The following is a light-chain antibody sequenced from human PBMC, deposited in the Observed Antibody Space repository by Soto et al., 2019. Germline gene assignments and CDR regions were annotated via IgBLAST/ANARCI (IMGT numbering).Light chain of an antibody. CDR3: QSYDSGLTGV. V-gene: IGLV1-40*01. J-gene: IGLJ3*02. CDR1: GSNFGAGFE. Sequence: QSVLTQPPSVSGAPGQKVTIPCTGSGSNFGAGFEVHWYQQLPGTAPRLLIYDDTNRPSGVPDRFSGSKSGTSASLAITGLQAEDEAVYFCQSYDSGLTGVFGGGTKLTVL. CDR2: DDT.